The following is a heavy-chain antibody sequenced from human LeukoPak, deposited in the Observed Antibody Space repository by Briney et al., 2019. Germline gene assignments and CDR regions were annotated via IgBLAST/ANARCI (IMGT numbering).Heavy chain of an antibody. CDR2: SSSIGNYI. Sequence: KPWGSLRPSCAAPGFNLRNYSMSWVRQAPGKGLEWVAFSSSIGNYIYYADSVKGRFIISRDNAKSSLDLQLNSLRAEDTALYYCARGQQLDYWGQGILVTVSS. J-gene: IGHJ4*02. CDR1: GFNLRNYS. CDR3: ARGQQLDY. D-gene: IGHD6-13*01. V-gene: IGHV3-21*01.